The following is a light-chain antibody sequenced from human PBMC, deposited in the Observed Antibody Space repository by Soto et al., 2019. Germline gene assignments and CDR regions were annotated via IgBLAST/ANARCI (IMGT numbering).Light chain of an antibody. CDR1: QTVLYSSDNKNY. J-gene: IGKJ3*01. Sequence: DIVMTQSPDSLAVSLGERATINCRSSQTVLYSSDNKNYLACYQQRPGQPPKLLIYWASNLQSGVPDRCSGSGSGTDFTLTISGLQAEDVAVYYCQQYYSTPFTFGPGTKVDIK. CDR2: WAS. CDR3: QQYYSTPFT. V-gene: IGKV4-1*01.